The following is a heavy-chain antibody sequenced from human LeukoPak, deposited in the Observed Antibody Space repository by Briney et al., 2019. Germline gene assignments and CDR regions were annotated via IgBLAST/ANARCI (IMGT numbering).Heavy chain of an antibody. V-gene: IGHV3-23*01. CDR2: IIDSGDIT. J-gene: IGHJ6*03. D-gene: IGHD3-16*01. Sequence: PGGSLRLSCEASGFTFSSYAMSWVRQAPGKGLEWVSGIIDSGDITYYANSVKGRFTISRDNSKNTLYLQMSSLRAGDTAVYYCAKLGGQEVYNYYVGVWGKGTTVAVSS. CDR3: AKLGGQEVYNYYVGV. CDR1: GFTFSSYA.